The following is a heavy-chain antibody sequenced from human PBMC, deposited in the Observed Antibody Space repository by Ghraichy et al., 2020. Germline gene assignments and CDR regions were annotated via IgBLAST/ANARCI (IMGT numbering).Heavy chain of an antibody. CDR2: IYYSGST. Sequence: SETLSLTCTVSGGSISSSSYYWGWIRQPPGKGLEWIGSIYYSGSTYYNPSLKSRVTISVDTSKNQFSLKLSSVTAADTAVYYCARSGDYEDYWGQGTLVTVSS. D-gene: IGHD4-17*01. J-gene: IGHJ4*02. CDR3: ARSGDYEDY. CDR1: GGSISSSSYY. V-gene: IGHV4-39*01.